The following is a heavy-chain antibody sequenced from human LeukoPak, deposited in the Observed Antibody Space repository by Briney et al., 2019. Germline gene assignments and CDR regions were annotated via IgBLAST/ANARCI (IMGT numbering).Heavy chain of an antibody. V-gene: IGHV3-30*02. Sequence: GGSLRLSCAASGFTFSTYGMLWVRQTPGKGLEWVAFIRYDGNNKYYADSVKGRFTISRDNAKNSLYLQMNSLRAEDTAVYYCARNSRDHFDYWGQGTLVTVSS. CDR1: GFTFSTYG. D-gene: IGHD6-13*01. J-gene: IGHJ4*02. CDR3: ARNSRDHFDY. CDR2: IRYDGNNK.